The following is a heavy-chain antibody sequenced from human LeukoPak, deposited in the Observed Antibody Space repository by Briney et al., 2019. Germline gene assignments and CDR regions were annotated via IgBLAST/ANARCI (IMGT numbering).Heavy chain of an antibody. J-gene: IGHJ1*01. CDR3: ARGGKIPLVGTRSSQYFQH. V-gene: IGHV3-30*02. CDR2: IRYDGSNK. D-gene: IGHD3-10*01. Sequence: GGSLRLSCAASGFTFSSYGMHWVRQAPGKGLEWVTFIRYDGSNKYYADSVKGRFTISRDNSKITLYLQMNSLRPEDTAVHYCARGGKIPLVGTRSSQYFQHWGQGTLVTVSS. CDR1: GFTFSSYG.